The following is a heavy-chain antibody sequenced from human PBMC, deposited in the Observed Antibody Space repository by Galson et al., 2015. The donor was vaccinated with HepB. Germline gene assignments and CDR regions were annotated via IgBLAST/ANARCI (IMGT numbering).Heavy chain of an antibody. CDR2: MNPNSGNT. V-gene: IGHV1-8*01. CDR1: GYTFTSYD. Sequence: SVKVSCKASGYTFTSYDVNWVRQATGQGLEWMGWMNPNSGNTGYAQKFQGRVTMTRNTSINTAYMELTSLRSEDTAVYFCARRYGSFDYWGQGALVTVSS. D-gene: IGHD4-17*01. J-gene: IGHJ4*02. CDR3: ARRYGSFDY.